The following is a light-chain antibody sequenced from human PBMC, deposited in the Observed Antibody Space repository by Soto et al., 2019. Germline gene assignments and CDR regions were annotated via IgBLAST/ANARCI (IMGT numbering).Light chain of an antibody. J-gene: IGLJ1*01. CDR3: QVWDSSSDHVFYV. CDR2: YDS. CDR1: NIGSKS. Sequence: SYELTQPPSVSVAPGKTARITCGGNNIGSKSVHWYQQKPGQAPVLVIYYDSDRPSGIPERFSGSNSGNTATLTISRVEAGDEADYYCQVWDSSSDHVFYVFGTGTKLTVL. V-gene: IGLV3-21*04.